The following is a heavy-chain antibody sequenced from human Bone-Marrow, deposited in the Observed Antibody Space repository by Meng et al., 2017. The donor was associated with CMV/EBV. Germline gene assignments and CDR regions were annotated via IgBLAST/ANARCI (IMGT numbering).Heavy chain of an antibody. CDR2: IYYSGST. CDR3: VRDLVGTTPRGDV. CDR1: GGSISSSSYY. D-gene: IGHD1-1*01. V-gene: IGHV4-39*07. J-gene: IGHJ6*02. Sequence: SQTLSLTCTVSGGSISSSSYYWGWIRQPPGKGLEWIGRIYYSGSTYYNPSLKSRVTISVDTSKNQFSLTLSSVTAADTAVYYCVRDLVGTTPRGDVWGQGTTVTVSS.